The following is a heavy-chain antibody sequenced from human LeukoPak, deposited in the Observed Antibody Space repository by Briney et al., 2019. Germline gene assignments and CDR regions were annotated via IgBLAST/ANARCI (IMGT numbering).Heavy chain of an antibody. CDR2: ISYDGSNK. V-gene: IGHV3-30*04. CDR3: AKDVKYNWNYIDY. Sequence: GGSLRLSCAASGFTFSSYAMHWVRQAPGKGLEWVAVISYDGSNKYYADSVKGRFTISRDNSKNTLYLQMNSLRAEDTALYYCAKDVKYNWNYIDYWGQGALVTVSS. J-gene: IGHJ4*02. D-gene: IGHD1-20*01. CDR1: GFTFSSYA.